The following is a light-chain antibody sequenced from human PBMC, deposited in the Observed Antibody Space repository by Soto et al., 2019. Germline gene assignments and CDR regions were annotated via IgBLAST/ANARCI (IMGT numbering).Light chain of an antibody. CDR2: DAS. V-gene: IGKV1D-13*01. Sequence: IQLTQSPSSLSASVGDRVTITCRAGQDISSALAWYQQKPGKAPKLLLYDASSLDAGVPSRFSGSGSGTDFTLSITSLRPEDFATYYWQQFNDFPLTVGGGPKVQIK. J-gene: IGKJ4*01. CDR3: QQFNDFPLT. CDR1: QDISSA.